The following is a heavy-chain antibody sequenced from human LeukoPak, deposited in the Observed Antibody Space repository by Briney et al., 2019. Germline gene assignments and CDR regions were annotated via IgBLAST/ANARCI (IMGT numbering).Heavy chain of an antibody. CDR1: GGSISSHY. J-gene: IGHJ6*03. CDR3: ARSRKYCSSTSCRIYYYYMDV. Sequence: SETLSLTCTVPGGSISSHYWSWIRQPPGKGLEWIGYIYYSGSTNYNPSLKSRVTISVDTSKNQFSLKLSSVTAADTAVYYCARSRKYCSSTSCRIYYYYMDVWGKGTTVTVSS. V-gene: IGHV4-59*11. CDR2: IYYSGST. D-gene: IGHD2-2*01.